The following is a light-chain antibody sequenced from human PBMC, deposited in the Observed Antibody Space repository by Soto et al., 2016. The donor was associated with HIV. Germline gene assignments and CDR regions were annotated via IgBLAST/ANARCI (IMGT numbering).Light chain of an antibody. J-gene: IGKJ4*01. Sequence: DIQMTQSPSTLSASVGDRVTITCRASQDIVDWLAWYQQEPGKTPNLLIYRASTLKSGVPSRFSGTGSGTQFTLTISSLQPADFATYYCQQYDTYPLTFGEGTKVESK. CDR2: RAS. CDR1: QDIVDW. CDR3: QQYDTYPLT. V-gene: IGKV1-5*03.